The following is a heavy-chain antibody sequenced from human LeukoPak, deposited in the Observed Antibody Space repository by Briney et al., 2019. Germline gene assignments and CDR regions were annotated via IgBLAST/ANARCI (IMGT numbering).Heavy chain of an antibody. CDR2: ISSRCSTI. Sequence: PGGSLRLSCAASGFTFSSYEMNWVRQAPGKGVEGVSYISSRCSTIYYADSVKGRFPISRDNAKNSLYLQMNSLRAEDTAVYYCTRYPRITMVRGVIITSDAFDIWGQGTMVTVSS. D-gene: IGHD3-10*01. CDR1: GFTFSSYE. V-gene: IGHV3-48*03. CDR3: TRYPRITMVRGVIITSDAFDI. J-gene: IGHJ3*02.